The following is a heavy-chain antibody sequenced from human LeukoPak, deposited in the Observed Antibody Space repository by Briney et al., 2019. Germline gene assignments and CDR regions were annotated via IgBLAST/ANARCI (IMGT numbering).Heavy chain of an antibody. CDR2: IKSKTDGGTT. CDR1: GLTFSNAW. J-gene: IGHJ6*03. D-gene: IGHD3-3*01. CDR3: TTEYDFWRGYLGSYMDV. Sequence: GGSLRLSCAASGLTFSNAWMSWVRQAPGKGLEWVGRIKSKTDGGTTDYAAPVKGRFTISRDDSKNTLYLQMNSLKTEDTAVYYCTTEYDFWRGYLGSYMDVWGKGTTVTVSS. V-gene: IGHV3-15*01.